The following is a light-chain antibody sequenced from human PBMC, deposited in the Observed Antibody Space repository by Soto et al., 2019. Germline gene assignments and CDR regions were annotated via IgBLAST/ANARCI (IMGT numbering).Light chain of an antibody. CDR2: EVS. V-gene: IGLV2-8*01. J-gene: IGLJ2*01. Sequence: QSALTQTPSASGSPGQSVTISCTGTSSDVGGYNYVSWYQQHPGKAPKLIIYEVSQRPSGVPDRFSGSKSGNTASLTVSGLQAEDEADYYWMSFAVSTNVVIGGGTKVTVL. CDR1: SSDVGGYNY. CDR3: MSFAVSTNVV.